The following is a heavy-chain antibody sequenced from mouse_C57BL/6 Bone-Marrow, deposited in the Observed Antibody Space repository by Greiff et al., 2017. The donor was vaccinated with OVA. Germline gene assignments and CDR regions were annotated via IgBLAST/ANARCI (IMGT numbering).Heavy chain of an antibody. D-gene: IGHD1-1*02. CDR3: AGRWVDY. J-gene: IGHJ2*01. CDR1: GFNIKNTY. CDR2: IDPANGNT. Sequence: VHVKQSVAELVRPGASVKLSCTASGFNIKNTYMHWVKQRPEQGLEWIGRIDPANGNTKYAPKFQGKATITADTSSNTSYLQLSGLTAEDTAIYYCAGRWVDYWGQGTTLTVSA. V-gene: IGHV14-3*01.